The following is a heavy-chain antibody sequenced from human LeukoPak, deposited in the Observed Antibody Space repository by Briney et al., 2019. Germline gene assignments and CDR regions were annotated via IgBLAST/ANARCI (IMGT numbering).Heavy chain of an antibody. CDR1: GGSISSYY. Sequence: SETLSLTCTVSGGSISSYYWSWIRQPPGKGLGWIGYIYYSGSTNYNPSLKSRVTISVDTSKNQFSLKLSSVTAADTAVYYCARQADYYYDSSGYYFGYWGQGTLVTVSS. D-gene: IGHD3-22*01. V-gene: IGHV4-59*08. J-gene: IGHJ4*02. CDR3: ARQADYYYDSSGYYFGY. CDR2: IYYSGST.